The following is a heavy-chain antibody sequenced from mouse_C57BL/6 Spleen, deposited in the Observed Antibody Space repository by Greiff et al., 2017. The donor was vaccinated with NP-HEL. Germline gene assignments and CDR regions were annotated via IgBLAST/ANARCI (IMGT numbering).Heavy chain of an antibody. CDR1: GFTFSSYG. V-gene: IGHV5-6*02. Sequence: DVMLVESGGDLVKPGGSLKLSCAASGFTFSSYGMSWVRQTPDKRLEWVATISSGGSYTYYPDSVKGRFTISRDNAKNTLYLQMSSLKSEDTAMYYCASLYYSNYWFAYWGQGTLVTVSA. CDR2: ISSGGSYT. CDR3: ASLYYSNYWFAY. J-gene: IGHJ3*01. D-gene: IGHD2-5*01.